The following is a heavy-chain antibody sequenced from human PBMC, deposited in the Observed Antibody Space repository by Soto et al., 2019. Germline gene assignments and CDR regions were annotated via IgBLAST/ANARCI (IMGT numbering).Heavy chain of an antibody. V-gene: IGHV4-59*08. CDR2: INYSGST. D-gene: IGHD3-9*01. J-gene: IGHJ4*02. CDR1: GGSISSYY. Sequence: SETLSLTCTVSGGSISSYYWSWIRQPPGKGLEWIGYINYSGSTNCNPSLKSRVTISVDTSKNQFALKLSSVTAADTAVYYCARVSYFRGFDWLFAFDSWGQGALVTVSS. CDR3: ARVSYFRGFDWLFAFDS.